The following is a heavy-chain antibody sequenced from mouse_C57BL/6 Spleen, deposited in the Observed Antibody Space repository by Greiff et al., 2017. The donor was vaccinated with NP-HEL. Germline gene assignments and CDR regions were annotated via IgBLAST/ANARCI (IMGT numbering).Heavy chain of an antibody. Sequence: QVTLKVSGPGILQSSQTLSLTCSFSGFSLSTSGMGVSWIRQPSGKGLEWLAHIYWDDDKRYNPSLKSRLTISKDTSRNQVFLKITSVDTADTATYYCARSGIYYGYDEDYYAMDYWGQGTSVTVSS. CDR2: IYWDDDK. CDR1: GFSLSTSGMG. J-gene: IGHJ4*01. D-gene: IGHD2-2*01. V-gene: IGHV8-12*01. CDR3: ARSGIYYGYDEDYYAMDY.